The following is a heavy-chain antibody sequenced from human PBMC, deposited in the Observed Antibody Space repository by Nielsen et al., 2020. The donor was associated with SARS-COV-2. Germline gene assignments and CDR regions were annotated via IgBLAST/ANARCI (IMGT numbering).Heavy chain of an antibody. CDR1: GGSISSGDYF. CDR3: ARGNTKDHSLDV. CDR2: ISYSGST. D-gene: IGHD2-8*01. J-gene: IGHJ6*02. V-gene: IGHV4-30-4*01. Sequence: SETLSLTCTVSGGSISSGDYFWSWIRQPPGKDLEWIGYISYSGSTYYNPSLKSRVDVSVDTSKNQFSLKLSSVTAADTAVYYCARGNTKDHSLDVWGQGTTVTVSS.